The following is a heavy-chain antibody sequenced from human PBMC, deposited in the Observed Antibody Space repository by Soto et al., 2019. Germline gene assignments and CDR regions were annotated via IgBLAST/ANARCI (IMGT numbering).Heavy chain of an antibody. J-gene: IGHJ4*02. CDR2: IHHSGTT. CDR3: AGQGDRSYSWTY. D-gene: IGHD3-22*01. Sequence: QVQLQESGPGLVKSSGTLSLTCAVSSGSISSSSWYSWVRQPPGKGLEWIGEIHHSGTTYCNPSLECRFSISLAAPGSQFSLSLSSVTAADTAVYYCAGQGDRSYSWTYWGQGTLVTVSS. V-gene: IGHV4-4*02. CDR1: SGSISSSSW.